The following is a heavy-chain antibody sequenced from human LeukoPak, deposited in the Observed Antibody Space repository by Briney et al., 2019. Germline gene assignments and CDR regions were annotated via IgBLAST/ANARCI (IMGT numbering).Heavy chain of an antibody. V-gene: IGHV4-59*12. J-gene: IGHJ4*02. CDR3: ARDALNSVDY. CDR2: IYYSGST. CDR1: GGSISSYY. Sequence: SETLSLTCTVSGGSISSYYGTWIRQPPGKGLEWIAYIYYSGSTNYNPSLKSRVTISVDTSKNQFSLKLSSVTAADTAVYYCARDALNSVDYWGQGTLVTVSS. D-gene: IGHD2-21*01.